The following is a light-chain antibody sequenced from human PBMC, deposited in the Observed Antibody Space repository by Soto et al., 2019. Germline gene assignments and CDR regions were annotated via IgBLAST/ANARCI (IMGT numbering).Light chain of an antibody. V-gene: IGLV2-14*01. Sequence: QSALTQPASVSGSPGQSITISCTGTSSDVGGYNYVSWYQLHPGKAPKLIIYEVNNRPSGLSNRFSGSKSGNTASLTISGLQADDEGDYYSSSYTSDTSPYVFGTGTKVTVL. J-gene: IGLJ1*01. CDR2: EVN. CDR3: SSYTSDTSPYV. CDR1: SSDVGGYNY.